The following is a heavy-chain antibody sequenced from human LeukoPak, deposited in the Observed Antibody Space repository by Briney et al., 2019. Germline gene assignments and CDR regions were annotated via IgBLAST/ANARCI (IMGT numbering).Heavy chain of an antibody. CDR3: ARDLGYYFDY. Sequence: PGGSLRLSCATSGFTFSPFEMNWVRQAPGKGLEWISYISGRDSTTYYADSVKGRFTISRDNAKNSLYLHMNSLRAEDTAVYYCARDLGYYFDYWGQGTLVTVSS. J-gene: IGHJ4*02. CDR2: ISGRDSTT. CDR1: GFTFSPFE. V-gene: IGHV3-48*03. D-gene: IGHD7-27*01.